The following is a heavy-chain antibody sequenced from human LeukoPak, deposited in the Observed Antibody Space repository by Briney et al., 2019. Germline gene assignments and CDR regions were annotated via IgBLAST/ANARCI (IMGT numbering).Heavy chain of an antibody. Sequence: GGSLRLSCAASGFTISSNYLNWVRQAPGKGLEWVSVIYSGGSTYYADSVKGRFTISRDNSKNTLFLRMNSLRAEDTAVYYCASSAYSYYFDSWGQGTLVTVSS. CDR1: GFTISSNY. CDR3: ASSAYSYYFDS. D-gene: IGHD3-22*01. V-gene: IGHV3-66*01. J-gene: IGHJ4*02. CDR2: IYSGGST.